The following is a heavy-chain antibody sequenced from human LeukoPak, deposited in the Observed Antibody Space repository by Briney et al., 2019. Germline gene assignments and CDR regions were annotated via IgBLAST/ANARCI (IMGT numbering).Heavy chain of an antibody. J-gene: IGHJ6*03. CDR1: GFTVSSNY. Sequence: PGGSLRLSCAASGFTVSSNYMSWVRQAPGKGLEWVSYISSSSSTIYYADSVKGRFTISRDNAKNSLYLQMNSLRAEDTAVYYCARGRYYMDVWGKGTTVTVSS. CDR3: ARGRYYMDV. V-gene: IGHV3-48*01. CDR2: ISSSSSTI.